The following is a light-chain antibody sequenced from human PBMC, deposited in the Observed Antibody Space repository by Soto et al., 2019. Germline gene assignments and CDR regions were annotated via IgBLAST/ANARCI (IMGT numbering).Light chain of an antibody. CDR3: QQYNAWWT. CDR2: GAS. V-gene: IGKV3-15*01. Sequence: EVVMTQSPATLSVSPGERATLSCRASQSVNNNLAWYQQKLGQAPRLLIYGASTRATGVPARFSGSGSGTEFTLTINSLQYEDFAIYYCQQYNAWWTFVQGTKVEIK. J-gene: IGKJ1*01. CDR1: QSVNNN.